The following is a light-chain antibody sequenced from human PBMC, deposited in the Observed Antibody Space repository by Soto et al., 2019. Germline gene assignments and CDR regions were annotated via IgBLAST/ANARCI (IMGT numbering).Light chain of an antibody. CDR2: DVT. CDR1: SSDVGGYNY. J-gene: IGLJ2*01. CDR3: CSYAGSYTVI. Sequence: QSALTQPRSVSGSPGQSVTISCTGTSSDVGGYNYVSWYQQHPGKAPKLMIYDVTKRPSGVPDHFSGSKSGNTASLTISGLQAEDEADYYGCSYAGSYTVIFGGGTKLTVL. V-gene: IGLV2-11*01.